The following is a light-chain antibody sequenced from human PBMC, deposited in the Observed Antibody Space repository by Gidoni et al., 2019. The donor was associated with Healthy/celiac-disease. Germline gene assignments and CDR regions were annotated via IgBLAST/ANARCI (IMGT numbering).Light chain of an antibody. CDR1: QSISSY. J-gene: IGKJ1*01. CDR3: QQRGT. V-gene: IGKV1-39*01. CDR2: AAS. Sequence: DIQITQSPSSLSASVGDRVTITCRASQSISSYLNWYQQKPGKAPKLLIYAASILQSGVPSRFSGSGSGTDFTLTISSLQPEDFATYYCQQRGTFGQGTKVEIK.